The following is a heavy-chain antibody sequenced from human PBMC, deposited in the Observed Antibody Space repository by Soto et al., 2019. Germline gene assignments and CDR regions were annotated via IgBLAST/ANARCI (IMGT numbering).Heavy chain of an antibody. Sequence: ASVKVSCKASGYTFTGYYMHWVRQAPGQGLEWMGWINPNSGGTNYAQKFRGRVTMTRDTSISTAYMELSSLRSDDTAVYYCVRVKIVVVSEPGDAFDIWGQGTMVTVSS. CDR1: GYTFTGYY. D-gene: IGHD3-22*01. J-gene: IGHJ3*02. CDR3: VRVKIVVVSEPGDAFDI. V-gene: IGHV1-2*02. CDR2: INPNSGGT.